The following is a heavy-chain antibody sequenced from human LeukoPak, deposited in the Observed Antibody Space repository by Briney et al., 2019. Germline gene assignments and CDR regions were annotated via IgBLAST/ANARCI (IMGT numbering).Heavy chain of an antibody. CDR1: GYTFTSYA. CDR2: INAGNGNT. CDR3: ARGYYDSSGLNFDY. Sequence: APVKVSCKASGYTFTSYAMHWVRQAPGQRLEWMGWINAGNGNTKYSQEFQGRVTITRDTSASTAYMELSSLRSEDMAVYYCARGYYDSSGLNFDYWGQGTLVTVSS. D-gene: IGHD3-22*01. J-gene: IGHJ4*02. V-gene: IGHV1-3*03.